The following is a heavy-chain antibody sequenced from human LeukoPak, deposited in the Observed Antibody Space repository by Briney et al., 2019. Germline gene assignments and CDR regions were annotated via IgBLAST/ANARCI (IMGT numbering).Heavy chain of an antibody. Sequence: ASVKVSCKAFGYTFIGYSIHWVRQAPGQGLEWMGWINPNSGAIKYSQKFQGRVTMTRDTSISTVYMDLRRLTSDDSAVYYCVRDRVIVPLGAVLNFASWFDPWGQGTLVTVSS. CDR3: VRDRVIVPLGAVLNFASWFDP. CDR2: INPNSGAI. V-gene: IGHV1-2*02. D-gene: IGHD3-3*01. CDR1: GYTFIGYS. J-gene: IGHJ5*02.